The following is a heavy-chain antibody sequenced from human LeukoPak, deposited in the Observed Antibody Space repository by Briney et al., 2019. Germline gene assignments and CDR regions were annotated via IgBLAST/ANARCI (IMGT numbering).Heavy chain of an antibody. CDR3: AKDNGGGSYSVFGYYFDY. CDR1: GFTFSSYG. Sequence: GGSLRLSCAASGFTFSSYGMHWVRQAPGRGLEWVAVISYDGSNKYYADSVKGRFTISRDNSKNTLYLQMNSLRAEDTAVYYCAKDNGGGSYSVFGYYFDYWGQGTLVTDSS. CDR2: ISYDGSNK. V-gene: IGHV3-30*18. D-gene: IGHD1-26*01. J-gene: IGHJ4*02.